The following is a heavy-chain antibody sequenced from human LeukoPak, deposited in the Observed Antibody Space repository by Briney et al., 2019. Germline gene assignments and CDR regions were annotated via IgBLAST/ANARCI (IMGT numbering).Heavy chain of an antibody. D-gene: IGHD2-15*01. CDR1: GFTFSSYS. CDR2: ISSSSSYI. V-gene: IGHV3-21*01. CDR3: ARDVVVVAATSAFDI. J-gene: IGHJ3*02. Sequence: PGGSLRLSCAASGFTFSSYSMNWVRQAPGKGLEWVSSISSSSSYIYYADSVKGRFTISRDNAKNSLYLQMNSLRAEDTAVYYCARDVVVVAATSAFDIWGQGTMVTVSS.